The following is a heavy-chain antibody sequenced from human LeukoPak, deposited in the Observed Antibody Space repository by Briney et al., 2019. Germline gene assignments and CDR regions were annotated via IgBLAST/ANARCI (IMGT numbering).Heavy chain of an antibody. CDR2: IYYGGST. Sequence: SETLSLTCTVSGGSVSSSHYWGWIRQPPGKGLEWIGSIYYGGSTYYNASLRSRVTTSVDTSKDQFSLKLSSVTAADTAVYYCAKSTYYYDTFVNAFDFWGQGTVVTVSS. V-gene: IGHV4-39*07. J-gene: IGHJ3*01. CDR3: AKSTYYYDTFVNAFDF. D-gene: IGHD3-22*01. CDR1: GGSVSSSHY.